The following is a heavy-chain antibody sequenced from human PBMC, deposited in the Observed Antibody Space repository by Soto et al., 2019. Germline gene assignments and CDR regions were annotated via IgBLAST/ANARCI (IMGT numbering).Heavy chain of an antibody. J-gene: IGHJ6*03. CDR3: ARDRYDFWSGSTGFTYYYMDV. CDR1: GFTFSSYS. Sequence: GESLKISCAASGFTFSSYSMNWVRQAPGKGLEWVSSISSSSSYIYYADSVKGRFTISRDNAKNSLYLQMNSLRAEDTAVYYCARDRYDFWSGSTGFTYYYMDVWGKGTTVTVSS. D-gene: IGHD3-3*01. V-gene: IGHV3-21*01. CDR2: ISSSSSYI.